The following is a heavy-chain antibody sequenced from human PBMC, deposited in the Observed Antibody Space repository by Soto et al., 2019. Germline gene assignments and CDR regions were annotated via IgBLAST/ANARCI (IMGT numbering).Heavy chain of an antibody. CDR1: GFTFSSYG. CDR2: IWYDGTNK. J-gene: IGHJ6*02. Sequence: QTGGSLRLSCAASGFTFSSYGMHWVRQAPGKGLEWVAVIWYDGTNKYYADSVKGRFTISRDNSKNTLYLQMGSLRAEDMAVYYCARSEKRKDTAMVSPPDVWGQGTTVTVSS. CDR3: ARSEKRKDTAMVSPPDV. D-gene: IGHD5-18*01. V-gene: IGHV3-33*01.